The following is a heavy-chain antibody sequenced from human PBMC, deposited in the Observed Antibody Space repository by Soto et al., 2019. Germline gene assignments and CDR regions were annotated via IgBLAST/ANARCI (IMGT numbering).Heavy chain of an antibody. CDR1: SYTFTNYG. J-gene: IGHJ4*02. D-gene: IGHD2-2*01. CDR2: IGAYIGNT. CDR3: VREGWSSTSCYDY. Sequence: ASVKVSCKASSYTFTNYGFNWVRQAPGQGLEWMGWIGAYIGNTNYAQNLQGRVTMTTDTSTSIAYMELRSLRSDDTAVYYCVREGWSSTSCYDYWGQG. V-gene: IGHV1-18*01.